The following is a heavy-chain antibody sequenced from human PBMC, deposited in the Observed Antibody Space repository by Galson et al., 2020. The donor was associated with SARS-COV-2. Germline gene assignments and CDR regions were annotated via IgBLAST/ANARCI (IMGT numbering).Heavy chain of an antibody. V-gene: IGHV3-11*01. D-gene: IGHD6-13*01. CDR2: ISSSGSTI. Sequence: GESLKISCAASGFTFSDYYMSWIRQAPGKGLEWVSYISSSGSTIYYADSVKGRFTISRDNAKNSLYLQMNSLRAEDTAVYYCARDASSSWYTWFDPWGQGTLVTVSS. CDR3: ARDASSSWYTWFDP. CDR1: GFTFSDYY. J-gene: IGHJ5*02.